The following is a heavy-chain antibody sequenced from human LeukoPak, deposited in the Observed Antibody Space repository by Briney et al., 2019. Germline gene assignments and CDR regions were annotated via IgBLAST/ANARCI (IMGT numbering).Heavy chain of an antibody. CDR2: IYSGGST. CDR1: GFTFSGSA. Sequence: GSLRLSCAASGFTFSGSAMHWVRQAPGKGLEWVSVIYSGGSTYYADSVKGRFTISRDNSKNTLYLQMNSLRAEDTAVYYCASGDYGGDYWGQGTLVTVSS. V-gene: IGHV3-53*01. D-gene: IGHD4-23*01. CDR3: ASGDYGGDY. J-gene: IGHJ4*02.